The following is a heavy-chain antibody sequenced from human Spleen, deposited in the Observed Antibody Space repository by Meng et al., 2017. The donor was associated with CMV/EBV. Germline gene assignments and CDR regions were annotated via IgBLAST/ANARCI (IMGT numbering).Heavy chain of an antibody. CDR2: IYSSGST. Sequence: PPQESGPGLVKPSETLSLTCSVSGGSIRSYYWSWIRPPAGKGLEWIGHIYSSGSTNYNPSLKSRVTMSLDTSKSQFSLKLSSVTAADTAVYYCAGSGRSYWFDPWGQGTLVTVSS. J-gene: IGHJ5*02. CDR1: GGSIRSYY. V-gene: IGHV4-4*07. CDR3: AGSGRSYWFDP. D-gene: IGHD3-10*01.